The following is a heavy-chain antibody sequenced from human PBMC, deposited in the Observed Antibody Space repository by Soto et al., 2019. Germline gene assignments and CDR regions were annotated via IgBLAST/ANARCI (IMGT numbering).Heavy chain of an antibody. V-gene: IGHV3-21*01. CDR3: ARDRDDFWSGYYTGFDFDY. Sequence: GGSLRLSCAASGFTFSSYSMNWVRQAPGKGLEWVSSISSSSSYIYYADSVKGRFTISRDNARNSLYLQMNSLRAEDTAVYYCARDRDDFWSGYYTGFDFDYWGQGTLVTVSS. CDR1: GFTFSSYS. CDR2: ISSSSSYI. J-gene: IGHJ4*02. D-gene: IGHD3-3*01.